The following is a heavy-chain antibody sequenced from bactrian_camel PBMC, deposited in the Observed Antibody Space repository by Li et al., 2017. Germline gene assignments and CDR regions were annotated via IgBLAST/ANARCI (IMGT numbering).Heavy chain of an antibody. CDR1: GFTFNGYD. D-gene: IGHD1*01. J-gene: IGHJ4*01. Sequence: VQLVESGGGLVQPGGSLRLSCTTSGFTFNGYDQSWVCQAPGKGFEWVSVMRNSGAYYLESVKGRFTASRDNAENTVTLQMNSLKPEDTAVYYCVYSDGDYGQGTQVTVS. V-gene: IGHV3S40*01. CDR2: MRNSGA.